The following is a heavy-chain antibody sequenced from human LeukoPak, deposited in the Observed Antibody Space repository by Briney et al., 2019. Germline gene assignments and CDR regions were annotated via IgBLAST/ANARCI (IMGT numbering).Heavy chain of an antibody. Sequence: PGGSLRLSCAASGFTFSSYSMNWVRQAPGKGLEWVSSISSSSSTIYYADSVKGRFTISRDNAKNSLYLQMNSLRDEDTAVYYCARCSGGSPRLRPYYYYGMDVWGQGTTVTVSS. CDR1: GFTFSSYS. J-gene: IGHJ6*02. V-gene: IGHV3-48*02. CDR2: ISSSSSTI. D-gene: IGHD2-15*01. CDR3: ARCSGGSPRLRPYYYYGMDV.